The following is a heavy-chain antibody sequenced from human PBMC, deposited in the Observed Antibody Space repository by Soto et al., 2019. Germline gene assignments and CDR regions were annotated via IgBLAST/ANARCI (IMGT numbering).Heavy chain of an antibody. Sequence: SETLSLTCSVSGGAIINYYWNWIRQTPGKGLEWIGYIYHTGSTSKNPSLKSRVTLSVDTSKNQLTLNLTSVTAADTAIYYCARSVNRGYSYGYGHWGQGTLVTV. CDR1: GGAIINYY. CDR2: IYHTGST. V-gene: IGHV4-59*01. J-gene: IGHJ4*02. CDR3: ARSVNRGYSYGYGH. D-gene: IGHD5-18*01.